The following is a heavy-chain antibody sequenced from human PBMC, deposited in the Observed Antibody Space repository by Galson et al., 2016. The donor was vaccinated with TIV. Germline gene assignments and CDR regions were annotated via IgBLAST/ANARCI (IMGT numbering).Heavy chain of an antibody. CDR1: GLSVSINY. D-gene: IGHD1-26*01. V-gene: IGHV3-53*05. Sequence: SLRLSCAASGLSVSINYLTWVRQAPGKGLEWVSLISAGGNTYYPDSVKGRFTISRDTSKNTLYLQMNSLRVEDTAIYYCARDRIVGATYYYYYYGMDVWGQGTAVTVSS. CDR3: ARDRIVGATYYYYYYGMDV. CDR2: ISAGGNT. J-gene: IGHJ6*02.